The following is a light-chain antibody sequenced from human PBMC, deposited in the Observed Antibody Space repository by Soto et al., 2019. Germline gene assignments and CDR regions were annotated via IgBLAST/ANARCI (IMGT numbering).Light chain of an antibody. CDR1: QDLGTW. J-gene: IGKJ5*01. CDR3: QQAIRLPT. Sequence: DIQMTQSPAYVSAFVGYTVTITCRASQDLGTWLAWYQQKPGKAPKILIYGATTLQNGVPSRFSGSGSGTDFTLTITSLQPEDIGTYYCQQAIRLPTFGQGTRLQ. CDR2: GAT. V-gene: IGKV1-12*01.